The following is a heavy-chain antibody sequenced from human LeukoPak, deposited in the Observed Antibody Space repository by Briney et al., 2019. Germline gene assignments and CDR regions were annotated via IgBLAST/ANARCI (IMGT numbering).Heavy chain of an antibody. D-gene: IGHD3-10*01. J-gene: IGHJ4*02. CDR2: IWYDGSNK. Sequence: GGSLRLSCAASGFTFSSYGMHWVRQAPGKGLEWVAVIWYDGSNKYYADSVKGRFTISRDNSKNTLYLQMNSLRAEDTAVYYCVRDLSKYYYGSGSYSQFDYWGQGTLVTVSS. V-gene: IGHV3-33*01. CDR1: GFTFSSYG. CDR3: VRDLSKYYYGSGSYSQFDY.